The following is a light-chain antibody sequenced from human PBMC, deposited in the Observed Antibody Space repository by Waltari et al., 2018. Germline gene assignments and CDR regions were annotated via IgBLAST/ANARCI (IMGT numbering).Light chain of an antibody. CDR2: GAS. J-gene: IGKJ2*01. CDR3: QQTYSTPPYT. Sequence: DIRMTQSPSSLSASVGDRVTITCRASQGVRIYLNWYHQKPGKAPNLLISGASTLQRGVPSRFNGSGSGTDFTLTITPLQPEDVGTYYCQQTYSTPPYTFGQGTKLELK. V-gene: IGKV1-39*01. CDR1: QGVRIY.